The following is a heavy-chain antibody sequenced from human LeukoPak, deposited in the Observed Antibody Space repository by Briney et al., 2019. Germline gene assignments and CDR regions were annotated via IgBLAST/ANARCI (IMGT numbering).Heavy chain of an antibody. Sequence: GGSLRLSCAASGFTYSSYEMNWVRQAPGKGLEWVSYISSSGSTIYYADSVKGRFTISRDNAKNSLYLQMNSLRAEDTAVYYCAKDHCSSTSCHGYDYYYYMDAWGRGTTVTVSS. J-gene: IGHJ6*03. CDR3: AKDHCSSTSCHGYDYYYYMDA. V-gene: IGHV3-48*03. D-gene: IGHD2-2*01. CDR2: ISSSGSTI. CDR1: GFTYSSYE.